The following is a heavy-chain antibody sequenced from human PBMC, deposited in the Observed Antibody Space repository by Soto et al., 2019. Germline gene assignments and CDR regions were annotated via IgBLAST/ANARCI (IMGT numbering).Heavy chain of an antibody. CDR2: IYWNDDK. Sequence: SVPTLVNPTRTLALTCTFSGFSLSTSGLGVGWIRQPPGKALEWLALIYWNDDKRYSPSLKSRLTITKDTSKNQVVLTMTNMDPVDTATYYCAHRYCSGGSCYSAFDIWGQGTMVTVSS. D-gene: IGHD2-15*01. CDR3: AHRYCSGGSCYSAFDI. J-gene: IGHJ3*02. V-gene: IGHV2-5*01. CDR1: GFSLSTSGLG.